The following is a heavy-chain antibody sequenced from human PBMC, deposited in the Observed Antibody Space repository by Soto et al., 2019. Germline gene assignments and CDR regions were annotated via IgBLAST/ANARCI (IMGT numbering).Heavy chain of an antibody. CDR1: GYTFTDYY. Sequence: QVQLVQSGAEVKKPGASVKVSCKASGYTFTDYYFHWVRQAPGRQAPGQGLEWMGWINPNSGGTNYAQKFQGRVTMARDTAISIVYMDLTSLTSDETAVYYCARGVGSGSQTRYDYWGQGTLVTVSS. V-gene: IGHV1-2*02. CDR2: INPNSGGT. J-gene: IGHJ4*02. D-gene: IGHD3-10*01. CDR3: ARGVGSGSQTRYDY.